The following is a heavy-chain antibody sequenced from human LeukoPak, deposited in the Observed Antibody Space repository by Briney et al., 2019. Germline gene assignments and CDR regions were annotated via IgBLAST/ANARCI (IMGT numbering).Heavy chain of an antibody. D-gene: IGHD1-26*01. CDR2: FDPEDGET. V-gene: IGHV1-24*01. Sequence: ASVKVSCKASGYTFTAYYIHWVRQAPGKGLEWMGGFDPEDGETIYAQKFQGRVTMTEDTSTDTAYMELSSLRSEDTAVYYCATHGSHDAFDIWGQGTMVTVSS. CDR3: ATHGSHDAFDI. CDR1: GYTFTAYY. J-gene: IGHJ3*02.